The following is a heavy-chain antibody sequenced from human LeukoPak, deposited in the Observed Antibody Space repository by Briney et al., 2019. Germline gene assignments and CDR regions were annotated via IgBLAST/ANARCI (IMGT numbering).Heavy chain of an antibody. CDR2: ISYDGSNK. Sequence: PGGSLRLSCAASGFTFSSYGMHWARQAPGKGLEWVAVISYDGSNKYYADSVKGRFTISRDNSKNTLYLQINSLRAEDTAVYYCARLETRGSAQAGGDYWGQGTLVTVPS. D-gene: IGHD2-15*01. CDR1: GFTFSSYG. V-gene: IGHV3-30*03. J-gene: IGHJ4*02. CDR3: ARLETRGSAQAGGDY.